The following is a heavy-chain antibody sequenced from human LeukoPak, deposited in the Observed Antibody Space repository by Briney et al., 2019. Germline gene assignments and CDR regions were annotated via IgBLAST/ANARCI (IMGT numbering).Heavy chain of an antibody. CDR2: ISYDASNK. D-gene: IGHD2-2*01. CDR1: RFTFSSYA. Sequence: PGRSLRLSCAASRFTFSSYAMHWVRQAPGKGLEWVAVISYDASNKYYADSVKGRFTISRDNSKNTLYLQMNSLRAEDTAVYYCARDKEYCSSTSCYGWFDPWGQGTLVTVSS. V-gene: IGHV3-30-3*01. CDR3: ARDKEYCSSTSCYGWFDP. J-gene: IGHJ5*02.